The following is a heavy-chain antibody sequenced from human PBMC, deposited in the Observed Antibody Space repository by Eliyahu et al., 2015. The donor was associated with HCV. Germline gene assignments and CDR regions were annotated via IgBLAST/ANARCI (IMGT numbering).Heavy chain of an antibody. CDR2: VLPFFGTA. Sequence: QVQLVQSGAEVKKPGSSVKVSCKASGGTFSSYAISWVRQAPGQGLEVVGGVLPFFGTANYAQKFQGRVTITADESTSTAYMELXFXXSSLRSEDTAVYYCARARFFGGVIVSPDYWGQGTLVTVSS. D-gene: IGHD3-16*02. V-gene: IGHV1-69*01. CDR3: ARARFFGGVIVSPDY. CDR1: GGTFSSYA. J-gene: IGHJ4*02.